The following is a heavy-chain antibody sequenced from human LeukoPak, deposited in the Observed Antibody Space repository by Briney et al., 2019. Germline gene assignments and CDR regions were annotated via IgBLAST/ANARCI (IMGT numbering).Heavy chain of an antibody. J-gene: IGHJ5*02. V-gene: IGHV4-39*01. D-gene: IGHD2-2*02. Sequence: PSETLSLTCTVSGGSISSSSYYWGWIRQPPGKGLEWIGSIYYSGSTYYNPSLKSRVTISVDTSKNQFSLKLSSVTAADTAVYYCARHVVVVPAAIGRWFDPWGQGTLVTVSS. CDR1: GGSISSSSYY. CDR3: ARHVVVVPAAIGRWFDP. CDR2: IYYSGST.